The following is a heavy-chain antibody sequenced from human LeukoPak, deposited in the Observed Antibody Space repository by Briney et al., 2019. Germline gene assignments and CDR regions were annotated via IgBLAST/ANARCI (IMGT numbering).Heavy chain of an antibody. J-gene: IGHJ4*02. D-gene: IGHD5-18*01. Sequence: PSETLSLTCTGFGGSISSFHWSLIRQHPGKGLEWVGYTYYSAVTNYKLSLKSRVTISEDSSKNQFSLILSSVTAADTAVYYCARARFNTAFDFDYWGQGTLVTTSS. CDR1: GGSISSFH. V-gene: IGHV4-59*01. CDR2: TYYSAVT. CDR3: ARARFNTAFDFDY.